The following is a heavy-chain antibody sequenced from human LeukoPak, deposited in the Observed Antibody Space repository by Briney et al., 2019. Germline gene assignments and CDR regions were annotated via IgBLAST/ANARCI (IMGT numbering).Heavy chain of an antibody. J-gene: IGHJ4*02. CDR1: GYTFTGYY. CDR2: INPNSGGT. CDR3: ARLAMGGDCFDY. V-gene: IGHV1-2*02. Sequence: ASVKVSCKASGYTFTGYYMHWVRQAPGQGLEWMGWINPNSGGTNYAQTFQGRVTMTRDTSISTAYMELSRLRSDDTAVYYCARLAMGGDCFDYWGQGTLVTVSS. D-gene: IGHD2-21*01.